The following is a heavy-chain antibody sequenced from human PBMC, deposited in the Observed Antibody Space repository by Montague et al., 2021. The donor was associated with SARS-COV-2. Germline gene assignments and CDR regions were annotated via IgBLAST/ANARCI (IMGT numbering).Heavy chain of an antibody. CDR2: IDWDDDK. J-gene: IGHJ6*02. CDR3: ARIREGPYGSGPAHYYHYGMDV. CDR1: GFSLSTSGMC. V-gene: IGHV2-70*01. D-gene: IGHD3-10*01. Sequence: PALVKPTQTLTLTCTFSGFSLSTSGMCVSWIRQPPGKALEWLALIDWDDDKYYSTSLKTRLTISKDTSKNQVVLTMTNMDPVDTATYYCARIREGPYGSGPAHYYHYGMDVLGQGTTVTVSS.